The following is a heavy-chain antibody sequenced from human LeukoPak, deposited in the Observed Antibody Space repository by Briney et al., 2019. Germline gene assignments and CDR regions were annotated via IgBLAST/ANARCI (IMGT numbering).Heavy chain of an antibody. D-gene: IGHD6-19*01. CDR2: IYYSGNT. Sequence: PSETLSLTCTVSGGSISSYYWSWIRQPPGKGLEWIGYIYYSGNTNYNPSLKSRVTISVDTSKNQFSLKLSSVTAADTAVYYCARGGVAGTDYWGQGTLVTVSS. V-gene: IGHV4-59*01. CDR1: GGSISSYY. CDR3: ARGGVAGTDY. J-gene: IGHJ4*02.